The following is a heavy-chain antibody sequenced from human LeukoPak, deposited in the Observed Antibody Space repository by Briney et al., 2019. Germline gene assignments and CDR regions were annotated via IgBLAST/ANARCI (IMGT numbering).Heavy chain of an antibody. J-gene: IGHJ4*02. CDR2: TYYRSKRHN. Sequence: SQTLSLTCAISGDSVSGNSAAWNWIRQSPSRGLEWLGRTYYRSKRHNDYAVSVKGRITISADTSKTQFSLQLNSVTPEDTAVYYCARSISGLGDWGQGTLVTVSS. D-gene: IGHD3-16*01. CDR1: GDSVSGNSAA. V-gene: IGHV6-1*01. CDR3: ARSISGLGD.